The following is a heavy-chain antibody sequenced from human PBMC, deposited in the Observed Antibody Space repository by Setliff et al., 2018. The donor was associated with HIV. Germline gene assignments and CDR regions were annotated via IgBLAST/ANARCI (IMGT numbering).Heavy chain of an antibody. D-gene: IGHD6-19*01. J-gene: IGHJ4*02. CDR1: GGSASNSRYY. CDR2: IYYSGST. V-gene: IGHV4-39*01. Sequence: SETLSLTCTVSGGSASNSRYYWSWIRQPPGKGLEWIGSIYYSGSTNYNPSLKSRVTISVDTSKNQFSLTLTSVTAADTAVYYCARQQHSSDLKIWNYWGQGTLVTVSS. CDR3: ARQQHSSDLKIWNY.